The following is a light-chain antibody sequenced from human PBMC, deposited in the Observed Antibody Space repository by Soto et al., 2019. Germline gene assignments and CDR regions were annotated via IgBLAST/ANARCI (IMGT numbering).Light chain of an antibody. CDR2: DVT. V-gene: IGLV2-14*03. CDR1: SSDIGGYNF. J-gene: IGLJ3*02. CDR3: NSYTSSSTLV. Sequence: QSALTQPASVSASPGQSITISCTGTSSDIGGYNFVSWYQQHPGKAPKLMIYDVTNRPSGVSTRFSGSKSGNAASLTISGLQAEDEADYYCNSYTSSSTLVFGGGTKLTVL.